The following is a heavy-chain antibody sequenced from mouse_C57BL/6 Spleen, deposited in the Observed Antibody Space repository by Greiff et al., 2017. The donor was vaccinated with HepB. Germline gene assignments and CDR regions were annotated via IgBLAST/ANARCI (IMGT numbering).Heavy chain of an antibody. CDR2: ISDGGSYT. Sequence: EVKLVESGGGLVQPGGSLKLSCAASGFTFSSYAMSWVRQTPEKRLEWVATISDGGSYTYYPDNVKGRFTITRDNAKNNLYLQMSHLKSEDTAMYYCARGRGVYDGYHVDDWGQGTTLTVSS. CDR1: GFTFSSYA. V-gene: IGHV5-4*03. CDR3: ARGRGVYDGYHVDD. D-gene: IGHD2-3*01. J-gene: IGHJ2*01.